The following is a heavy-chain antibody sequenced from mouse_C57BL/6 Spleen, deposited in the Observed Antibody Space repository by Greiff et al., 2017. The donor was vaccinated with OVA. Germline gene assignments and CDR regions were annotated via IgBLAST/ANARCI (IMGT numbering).Heavy chain of an antibody. D-gene: IGHD2-1*01. CDR3: ARSGNYLYYYAMDY. CDR2: ISYDGSN. V-gene: IGHV3-6*01. CDR1: GYSITSGYY. Sequence: EVKVEESGPGLVKPSQSLSLTCSVTGYSITSGYYWNWIRQFPGNKLEWMGYISYDGSNNYNPSLKNRISITRDTSKNQFFLKLNSVTTEDTATYYCARSGNYLYYYAMDYWGQGTSVTVSS. J-gene: IGHJ4*01.